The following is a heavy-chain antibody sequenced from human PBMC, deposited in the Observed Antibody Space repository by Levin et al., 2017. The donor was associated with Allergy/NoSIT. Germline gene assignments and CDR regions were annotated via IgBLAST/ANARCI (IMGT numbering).Heavy chain of an antibody. D-gene: IGHD2-15*01. V-gene: IGHV3-74*01. J-gene: IGHJ3*02. CDR3: ARDVRYSDAFDI. Sequence: LSLTCAASGFTFSSSWMHWVRQAPGKGLVWVSRINNDGSSISYADSVKGRFTISRDNAKNTLYLQMNSLRAEDTAVYYCARDVRYSDAFDIWGQGTMVTVSS. CDR1: GFTFSSSW. CDR2: INNDGSSI.